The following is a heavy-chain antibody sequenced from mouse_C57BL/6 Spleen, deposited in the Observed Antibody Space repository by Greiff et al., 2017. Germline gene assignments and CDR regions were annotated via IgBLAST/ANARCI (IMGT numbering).Heavy chain of an antibody. J-gene: IGHJ3*01. D-gene: IGHD2-4*01. CDR3: ARWHDYDGAWFAY. CDR2: IYPRSGNT. V-gene: IGHV1-81*01. Sequence: QVQLQQSGAELARPGASVKLSCKASGYTFTSYGISWVKQRTGQGLEWIGEIYPRSGNTYYNEKFKGKATLTADKSTSTPYMELRSLTSEDSAVYFCARWHDYDGAWFAYWGQGTLVTVSA. CDR1: GYTFTSYG.